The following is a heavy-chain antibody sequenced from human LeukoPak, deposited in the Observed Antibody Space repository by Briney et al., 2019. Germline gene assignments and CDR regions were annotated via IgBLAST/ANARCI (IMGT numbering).Heavy chain of an antibody. D-gene: IGHD3-10*01. CDR3: AKELYASGSYYNGFFDY. Sequence: AGGSLRLSCAASGFTFSSYAMSWVRQAPGKGLEWVSAISGSRTYYTDSVKGRFTISRDNSKNTLYLQMNSLRAEDTAVYYCAKELYASGSYYNGFFDYWGQGTLVTVSP. CDR1: GFTFSSYA. CDR2: ISGSRT. J-gene: IGHJ4*02. V-gene: IGHV3-23*01.